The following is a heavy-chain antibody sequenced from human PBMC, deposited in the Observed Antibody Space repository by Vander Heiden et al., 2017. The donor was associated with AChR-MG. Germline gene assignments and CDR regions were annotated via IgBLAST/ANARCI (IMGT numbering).Heavy chain of an antibody. D-gene: IGHD3-3*01. CDR3: ARAGEVHYDFLSGYLGWFDP. CDR2: IYPGDSDT. Sequence: DVQLVQSGAEVQKLGESLKISCKGPGYSSTSYWIGGVRQMPGKGLEWVGIIYPGDSDTRYSPSFQGQVTISTDKSISTAYLQWSSLKASDTAMYYCARAGEVHYDFLSGYLGWFDPWGQGTLVTVSS. CDR1: GYSSTSYW. J-gene: IGHJ5*02. V-gene: IGHV5-51*01.